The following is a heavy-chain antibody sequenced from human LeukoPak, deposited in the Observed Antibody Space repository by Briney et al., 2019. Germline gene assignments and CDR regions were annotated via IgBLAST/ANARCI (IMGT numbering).Heavy chain of an antibody. J-gene: IGHJ4*02. V-gene: IGHV1-8*01. CDR3: ASVNPYSSGWYDLDY. CDR1: GYTFTSYD. CDR2: MNPNSGDT. D-gene: IGHD6-19*01. Sequence: ASVKVSCKASGYTFTSYDINWVRQATGQGLEWMGWMNPNSGDTGYAQKFQGRVTMTRNTSISTAYMELSSLRSEDTAVYYCASVNPYSSGWYDLDYWGQGTLVTVSS.